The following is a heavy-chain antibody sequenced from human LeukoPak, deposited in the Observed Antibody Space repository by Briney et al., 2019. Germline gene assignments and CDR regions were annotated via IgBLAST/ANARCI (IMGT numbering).Heavy chain of an antibody. D-gene: IGHD3-10*01. CDR2: IIPIFGTT. V-gene: IGHV1-69*13. Sequence: SVMVSCKASGGTFSSYAISWVRQAPGQGLEWMGGIIPIFGTTNYAQKFQGRVTISADESTSTVYMELSSLRSEDTAVYYCASVRFGPTIHGYFQHWGQGTLVTVSS. CDR3: ASVRFGPTIHGYFQH. J-gene: IGHJ1*01. CDR1: GGTFSSYA.